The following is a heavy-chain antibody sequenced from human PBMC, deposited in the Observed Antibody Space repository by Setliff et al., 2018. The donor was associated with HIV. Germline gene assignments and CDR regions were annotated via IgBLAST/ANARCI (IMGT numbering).Heavy chain of an antibody. J-gene: IGHJ6*02. V-gene: IGHV4-4*07. D-gene: IGHD3-3*01. CDR3: ARDLRDGFEEWFSTLDDGMDV. Sequence: SETLSLTCNVSGDSLNTYYWSWIRQSAGKGLEWIGRIYASGKTNFNPSLMSRVRMSVDTSKNQFSLKLTSVTAADTAVYYCARDLRDGFEEWFSTLDDGMDVWGQGTTVTVSS. CDR2: IYASGKT. CDR1: GDSLNTYY.